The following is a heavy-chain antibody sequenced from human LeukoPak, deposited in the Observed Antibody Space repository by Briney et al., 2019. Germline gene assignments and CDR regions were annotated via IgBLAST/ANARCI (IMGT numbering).Heavy chain of an antibody. Sequence: SETLSLTCTVSGGSISSGSYYWSWIRQPAGKGLEWIGRIYTSGSTSYNPSLKSRVTISVDTSKNQFSLKLSSVTAADTAVYYCARDRGDFWSGYSDAFDIWGQGTMVTVSS. CDR3: ARDRGDFWSGYSDAFDI. V-gene: IGHV4-61*02. J-gene: IGHJ3*02. CDR2: IYTSGST. D-gene: IGHD3-3*01. CDR1: GGSISSGSYY.